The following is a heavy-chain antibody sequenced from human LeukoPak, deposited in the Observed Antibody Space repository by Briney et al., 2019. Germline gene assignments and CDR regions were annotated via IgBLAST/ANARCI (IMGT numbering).Heavy chain of an antibody. CDR2: LVYDERS. Sequence: GRTLRLSCAASGFPFSSYGMHWVRQAPGKGLEWVARLVYDERSDYANSVKGRFSISRDNSKNTLFLDMSDLRVEDTAVYYCARDLSAAFDFWGQGVLVTVPS. J-gene: IGHJ4*02. CDR3: ARDLSAAFDF. V-gene: IGHV3-33*05. D-gene: IGHD6-19*01. CDR1: GFPFSSYG.